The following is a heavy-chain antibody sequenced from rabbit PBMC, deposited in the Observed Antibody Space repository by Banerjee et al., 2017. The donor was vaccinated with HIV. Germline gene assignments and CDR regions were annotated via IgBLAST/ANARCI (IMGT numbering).Heavy chain of an antibody. CDR1: GFSFSGNYY. CDR3: ARSRASIGWGGDL. Sequence: QSLEESGGDLVKPGASLTLTCTASGFSFSGNYYMCWVRQAPGKGLEWITCIDGGGSGTTYYASWAKGRFTISKTSSTTVTLQMTSLTAADTATYFCARSRASIGWGGDLWGPGTLVTVS. V-gene: IGHV1S40*01. J-gene: IGHJ4*01. D-gene: IGHD4-1*01. CDR2: IDGGGSGTT.